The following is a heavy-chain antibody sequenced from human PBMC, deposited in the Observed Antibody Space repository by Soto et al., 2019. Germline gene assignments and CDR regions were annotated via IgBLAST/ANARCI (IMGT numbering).Heavy chain of an antibody. J-gene: IGHJ6*02. CDR3: ARAPYYGSGSTHYYYYGMDV. Sequence: QVQLVQSGAEVKKPGASVKVSCKASGYTFTGYYMHWVRQAPGQGLEWMGWINPNSGGTNYAQKFQGRVTMTRDTSISTAYMELSRLRSDDTAVYYCARAPYYGSGSTHYYYYGMDVWGQGTTVTVSS. CDR1: GYTFTGYY. D-gene: IGHD3-10*01. CDR2: INPNSGGT. V-gene: IGHV1-2*02.